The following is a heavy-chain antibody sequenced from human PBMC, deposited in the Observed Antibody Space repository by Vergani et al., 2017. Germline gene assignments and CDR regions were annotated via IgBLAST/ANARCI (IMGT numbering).Heavy chain of an antibody. D-gene: IGHD3-22*01. CDR1: GFTFSSYG. Sequence: QVQLVESGGGVVQPGRSLRLSCAASGFTFSSYGMHWVRQAPGKGLEWVAVISYDGSNKYYADSVKGRFTISRDNSKNTLYLQMNSLRAEDTAVYYCTKEPHDSSAEIWGQGTLVSVSS. CDR3: TKEPHDSSAEI. V-gene: IGHV3-30*18. J-gene: IGHJ4*02. CDR2: ISYDGSNK.